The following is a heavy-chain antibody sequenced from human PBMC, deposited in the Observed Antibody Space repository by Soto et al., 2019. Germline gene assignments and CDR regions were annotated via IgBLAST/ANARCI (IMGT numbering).Heavy chain of an antibody. CDR1: GVSLRSPGVG. J-gene: IGHJ4*02. D-gene: IGHD4-17*01. CDR2: IFWTNDV. CDR3: PHRRSVYSDSVAVFGY. Sequence: QITLKESGPTLVNPTQPLTLTCTLSGVSLRSPGVGVGWIRQTPGKALEWLVLIFWTNDVRYSPSLRSRLTITNDTSIYQVALTMTNVDPVDTGTYYCPHRRSVYSDSVAVFGYLGQGTLVSVSS. V-gene: IGHV2-5*01.